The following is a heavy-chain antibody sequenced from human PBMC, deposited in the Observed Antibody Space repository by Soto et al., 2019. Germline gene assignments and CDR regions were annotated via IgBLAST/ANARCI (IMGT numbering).Heavy chain of an antibody. Sequence: SETLSLTCTVSGGSISSSIYYWGWIRQPPGKGLEWIGSIYYSGSTYYNPSLKSRVTISVDTSKNQFSLKLSSVTAADTAVYYCARTPNFDYWGQGTLVTV. V-gene: IGHV4-39*01. CDR3: ARTPNFDY. CDR1: GGSISSSIYY. J-gene: IGHJ4*02. CDR2: IYYSGST.